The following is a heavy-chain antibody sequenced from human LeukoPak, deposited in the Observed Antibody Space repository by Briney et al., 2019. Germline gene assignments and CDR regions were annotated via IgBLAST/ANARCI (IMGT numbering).Heavy chain of an antibody. CDR2: ICGSGGST. Sequence: PGGSLRLSCAASGFTFSSYAMSWVRQAPGKGLEWVSAICGSGGSTYYADSVKGRFTISRDTSKNTLYLQMSSLRAADTAVYYCAKDAYYYDSSSYYTFPDYWGQGTLVTVSS. CDR1: GFTFSSYA. V-gene: IGHV3-23*01. D-gene: IGHD3-22*01. J-gene: IGHJ4*02. CDR3: AKDAYYYDSSSYYTFPDY.